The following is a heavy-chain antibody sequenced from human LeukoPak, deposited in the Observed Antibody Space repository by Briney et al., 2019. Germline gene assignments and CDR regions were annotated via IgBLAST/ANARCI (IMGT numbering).Heavy chain of an antibody. Sequence: PGGSLRLSCAGSGFTLSSYVMSWVRQAPGKGLEWVSSLSGTAARTYYADSVEGRFTISRDNSKNTLYLQMSSLRAEDTALYYCAKDLGGDYVPFDNWGQGTLVTVSS. V-gene: IGHV3-23*01. D-gene: IGHD4-17*01. CDR2: LSGTAART. J-gene: IGHJ4*02. CDR1: GFTLSSYV. CDR3: AKDLGGDYVPFDN.